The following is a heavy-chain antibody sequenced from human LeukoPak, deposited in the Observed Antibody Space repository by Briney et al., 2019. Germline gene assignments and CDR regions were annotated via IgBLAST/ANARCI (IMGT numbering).Heavy chain of an antibody. CDR1: GYTFTDYY. CDR2: ANPKSGAT. V-gene: IGHV1-2*02. CDR3: AREGYCSSTSCYGVDY. D-gene: IGHD2-2*01. J-gene: IGHJ4*02. Sequence: ASVKVSCKASGYTFTDYYIQWVRQAPGQGLEWMGWANPKSGATQYAQKFEGRVTMTRDTSISTAYMELSSLTSDDTAVYYCAREGYCSSTSCYGVDYWGQGTLVTVSS.